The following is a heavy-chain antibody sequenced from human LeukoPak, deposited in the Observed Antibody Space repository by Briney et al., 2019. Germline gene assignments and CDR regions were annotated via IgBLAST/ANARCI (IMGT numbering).Heavy chain of an antibody. V-gene: IGHV3-21*01. D-gene: IGHD6-19*01. CDR2: ISGSSSFL. CDR1: GFTFGSYV. CDR3: ARATIAVAGYFDY. J-gene: IGHJ4*02. Sequence: PGGSLRLSCEASGFTFGSYVMSWVRQAPGKGLEWVSSISGSSSFLYYADSVKGRFTISRDNAKNSLYLQMNSLRAEDTAVYYCARATIAVAGYFDYWGQGTLVTVSS.